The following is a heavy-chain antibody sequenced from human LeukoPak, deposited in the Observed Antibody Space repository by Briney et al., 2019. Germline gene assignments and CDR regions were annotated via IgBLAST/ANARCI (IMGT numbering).Heavy chain of an antibody. CDR3: ARARLYYYDSSGYQYYFDY. J-gene: IGHJ4*02. CDR2: IYSGGST. CDR1: GFTVSSNY. Sequence: PGGSLRLSCAASGFTVSSNYMSWVRQAPGKGLEWVSVIYSGGSTYYADSVKGRFTISRDNSKNTLYLQMNSLRAEDTAVYYCARARLYYYDSSGYQYYFDYWGQGTLVTVSS. D-gene: IGHD3-22*01. V-gene: IGHV3-53*01.